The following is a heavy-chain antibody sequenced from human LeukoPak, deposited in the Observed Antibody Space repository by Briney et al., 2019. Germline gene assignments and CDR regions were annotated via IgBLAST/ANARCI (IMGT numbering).Heavy chain of an antibody. CDR1: GFTFSSHT. Sequence: PGRSLRLSCAASGFTFSSHTMHWVRQAPGKGLEWVAVISYDGSNKYYEDSVKGRFTISRDNSKNTLYLQMNSLGAEDTAVYYCARGTYYYDSSGYYYFDYWGQGTLVTVSS. V-gene: IGHV3-30*04. CDR2: ISYDGSNK. CDR3: ARGTYYYDSSGYYYFDY. J-gene: IGHJ4*02. D-gene: IGHD3-22*01.